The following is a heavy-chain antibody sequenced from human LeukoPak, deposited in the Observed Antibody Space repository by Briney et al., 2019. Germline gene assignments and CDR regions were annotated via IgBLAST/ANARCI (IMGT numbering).Heavy chain of an antibody. D-gene: IGHD6-13*01. CDR2: INPNSGNT. Sequence: ASVKVSCKASGYTFTRYDINWVRQATGQGLEWMGWINPNSGNTGYAQKFQGRVTMTRNNSISTAYMELSSLRSEDTAVYYCARGTSSSWFPYYYYYYMDVWGKGTTVTVSS. J-gene: IGHJ6*03. CDR3: ARGTSSSWFPYYYYYYMDV. V-gene: IGHV1-8*01. CDR1: GYTFTRYD.